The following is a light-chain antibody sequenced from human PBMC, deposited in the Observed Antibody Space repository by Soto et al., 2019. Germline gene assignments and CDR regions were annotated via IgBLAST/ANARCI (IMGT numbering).Light chain of an antibody. CDR1: QGISNY. J-gene: IGKJ3*01. Sequence: DIQMTQSRASLSASVGDRVTITCRAIQGISNYLAWYQQKPGKVPKLLIYAASTLQSGVPSRFSGSGSGTDFSLTISSLQPEDVAVYYCEKYNSAPLFTFGPGTKVDIK. CDR2: AAS. V-gene: IGKV1-27*01. CDR3: EKYNSAPLFT.